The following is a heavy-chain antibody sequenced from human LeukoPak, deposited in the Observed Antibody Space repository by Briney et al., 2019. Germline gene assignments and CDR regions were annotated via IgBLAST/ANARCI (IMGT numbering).Heavy chain of an antibody. J-gene: IGHJ6*02. Sequence: GGSLRLSCSASGITFSSYSMNWVRQAPGKGLEWVAAITSNGSNKYYADSVKGRFTISRDNSKNTLDLQMNSLRAEDTAVYYCAKASSGYDSHYYYGMDVWGQGTTVTVSS. D-gene: IGHD5-12*01. V-gene: IGHV3-30*18. CDR1: GITFSSYS. CDR3: AKASSGYDSHYYYGMDV. CDR2: ITSNGSNK.